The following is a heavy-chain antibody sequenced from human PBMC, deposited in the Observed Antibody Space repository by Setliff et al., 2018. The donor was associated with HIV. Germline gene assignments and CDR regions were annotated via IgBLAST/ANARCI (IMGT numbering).Heavy chain of an antibody. D-gene: IGHD3-10*01. Sequence: HPGGSLRLSCAASGFPFSNYWMGWVRQAPGKGLEWVANINQDGSAKDYVDSVKGRFTISRDNAKNSLYLQMNSLRAEDTAFYYCSKEKFTFTVVRGVIDSWGQGTLVTVSS. CDR2: INQDGSAK. CDR1: GFPFSNYW. J-gene: IGHJ4*02. V-gene: IGHV3-7*03. CDR3: SKEKFTFTVVRGVIDS.